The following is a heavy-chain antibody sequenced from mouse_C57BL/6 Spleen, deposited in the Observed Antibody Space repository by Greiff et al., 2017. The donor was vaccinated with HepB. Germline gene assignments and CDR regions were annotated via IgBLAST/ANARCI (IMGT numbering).Heavy chain of an antibody. CDR2: IDPSDSYT. J-gene: IGHJ2*01. Sequence: QVQLQQPGAELVMPGASVKLSCKASGYTFTSYWMHWVKQRPGQGLEWIGEIDPSDSYTNYNEKFKGKSTLTVDKSSSTAYMQLSSLTSEDSAVYYCARYYGSSFPFDYWGQGTTLTVSS. V-gene: IGHV1-69*01. D-gene: IGHD1-1*01. CDR3: ARYYGSSFPFDY. CDR1: GYTFTSYW.